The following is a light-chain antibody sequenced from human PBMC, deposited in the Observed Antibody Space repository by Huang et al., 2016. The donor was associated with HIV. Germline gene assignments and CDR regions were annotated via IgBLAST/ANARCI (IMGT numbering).Light chain of an antibody. J-gene: IGKJ2*01. CDR1: QSVSSN. V-gene: IGKV3-15*01. Sequence: EIVMTQSPATLSVSPGERATLSCRASQSVSSNLAWYQQKPGQAPRLLIYGASTSATGRSARFSGSGSGTEFTLTISSLQSEDFAVYYCQQYNNWPYTFGQGTKLEIK. CDR2: GAS. CDR3: QQYNNWPYT.